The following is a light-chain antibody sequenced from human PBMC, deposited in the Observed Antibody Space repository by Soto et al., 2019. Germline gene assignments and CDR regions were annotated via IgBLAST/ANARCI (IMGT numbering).Light chain of an antibody. CDR2: ENN. CDR1: SSNIGAGYE. CDR3: QSYDSSLSGYV. V-gene: IGLV1-40*01. Sequence: QSVLTQPPSVSEAPGQRVTISCTGSSSNIGAGYEAHWYQQVPGTAPELLIYENNNRPSGVPDRFSGSRSGTSASLAITGRHAEDEAEYYCQSYDSSLSGYVFGTGTKLTVL. J-gene: IGLJ1*01.